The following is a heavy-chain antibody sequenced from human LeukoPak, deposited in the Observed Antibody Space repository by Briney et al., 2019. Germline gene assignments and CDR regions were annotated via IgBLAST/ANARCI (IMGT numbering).Heavy chain of an antibody. D-gene: IGHD3-3*01. CDR2: ISGSGGSK. J-gene: IGHJ4*02. CDR3: AKGGWLLSSALDY. CDR1: GFTFSSYA. Sequence: GGSLRLSCAASGFTFSSYAMSWVRQAPGKGLEWVSAISGSGGSKYYADSVKGRFTISRDNSKNTLYLQMNSLRAEDTAVYYCAKGGWLLSSALDYWGQGTLVTVSS. V-gene: IGHV3-23*01.